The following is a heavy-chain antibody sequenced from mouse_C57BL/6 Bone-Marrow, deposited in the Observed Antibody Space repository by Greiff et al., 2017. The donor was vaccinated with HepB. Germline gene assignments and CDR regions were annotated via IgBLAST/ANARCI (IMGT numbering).Heavy chain of an antibody. V-gene: IGHV7-1*01. J-gene: IGHJ3*01. CDR2: SRNKANDYTT. Sequence: EVHLVESGGGLVQSGRSLRLSCATSGFTFSDFYMEWVRQAPGKGLEWIAASRNKANDYTTEYSASVKGRFIVSRDTSQSILYLQMNALGAEDTAIYYCARDAGGYDGAWFAYWGQGTLVTVSA. D-gene: IGHD2-2*01. CDR3: ARDAGGYDGAWFAY. CDR1: GFTFSDFY.